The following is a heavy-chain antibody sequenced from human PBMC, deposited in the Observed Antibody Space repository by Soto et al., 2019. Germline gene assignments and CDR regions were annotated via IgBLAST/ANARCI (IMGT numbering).Heavy chain of an antibody. V-gene: IGHV3-23*01. Sequence: GGSLRLSCAASGFTFSSSAMSWVRQAPGKGLEWVSAISGSGGSTYYADSVKGRFTISRDNSKNALYLQMNSLRAEDTAVYYCAKDQNRGYEYSSSWGALDIWGQGTTDTDS. CDR2: ISGSGGST. D-gene: IGHD6-6*01. CDR3: AKDQNRGYEYSSSWGALDI. CDR1: GFTFSSSA. J-gene: IGHJ3*02.